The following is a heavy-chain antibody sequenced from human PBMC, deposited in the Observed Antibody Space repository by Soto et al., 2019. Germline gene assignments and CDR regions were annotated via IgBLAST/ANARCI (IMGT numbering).Heavy chain of an antibody. D-gene: IGHD2-21*01. CDR3: VRHHPAYHGPDSDSRAFDF. CDR2: IFYRGNT. CDR1: GGPINTYY. J-gene: IGHJ4*02. Sequence: SETLSLTCSVSGGPINTYYWSWIRQPPGKGLEWIGHIFYRGNTNYNPSLKSRVTISIDTSKKQFSLKLSSVSAADSAVYYCVRHHPAYHGPDSDSRAFDFWGPGALVTVYS. V-gene: IGHV4-59*08.